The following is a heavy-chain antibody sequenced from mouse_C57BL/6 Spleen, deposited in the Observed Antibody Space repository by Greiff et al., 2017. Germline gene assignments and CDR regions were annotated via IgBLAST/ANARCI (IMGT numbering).Heavy chain of an antibody. V-gene: IGHV3-6*01. CDR1: GYSITSGYY. CDR3: AREPFYYYGEPGYYAMDY. D-gene: IGHD1-1*01. J-gene: IGHJ4*01. CDR2: IRYDGSN. Sequence: EVQLVESGPGLVKPSQSLSLTCSVTGYSITSGYYWNWIRQFPGNKLEWMGYIRYDGSNNYNPSLKNRISITRDTSKNQFFLKLNSVTTKDTATYYCAREPFYYYGEPGYYAMDYWGQGTSVTVSS.